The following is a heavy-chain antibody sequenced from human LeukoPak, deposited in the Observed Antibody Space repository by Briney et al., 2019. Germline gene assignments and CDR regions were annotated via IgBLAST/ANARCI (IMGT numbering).Heavy chain of an antibody. D-gene: IGHD2-15*01. CDR3: ARVLGGTGYCSGGSCYSGDFDY. CDR1: GFTFSSYS. Sequence: PGGSLRLSCAASGFTFSSYSMNWVRQAPGKGLEWVSSISSSSSYIYYADSVKGRFTISRDNAKNSLYLQMNSLGAEDTAVYYCARVLGGTGYCSGGSCYSGDFDYWGQGTLVTVSS. CDR2: ISSSSSYI. V-gene: IGHV3-21*01. J-gene: IGHJ4*02.